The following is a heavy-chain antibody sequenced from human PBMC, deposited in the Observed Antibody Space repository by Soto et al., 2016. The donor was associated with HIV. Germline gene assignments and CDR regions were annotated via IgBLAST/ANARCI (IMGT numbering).Heavy chain of an antibody. CDR1: GFTFSTYW. J-gene: IGHJ4*02. Sequence: EVQLVESEGGLVQPGGSLRLSCAVSGFTFSTYWMHWVRQAPGKGLMWVARINADGSSTSYADSVKGRFTVSRDNAKNTLYLQMNSLRAEDTAVYYCARDRSFWTGSLYYWGQGTLVTVSS. V-gene: IGHV3-74*01. D-gene: IGHD3-3*01. CDR3: ARDRSFWTGSLYY. CDR2: INADGSST.